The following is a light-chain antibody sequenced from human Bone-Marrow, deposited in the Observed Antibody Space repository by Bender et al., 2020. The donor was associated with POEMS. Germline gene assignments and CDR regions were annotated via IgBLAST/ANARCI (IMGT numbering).Light chain of an antibody. J-gene: IGLJ3*02. V-gene: IGLV2-23*01. Sequence: QSALTQPASVSGSPGQSITISCTGSSRDVGSSNLVSWYQQHPGKAPKLMIYEASKRPSGVSNRFSGSKSGNTASLTISGLQAEDEADYYCCSYAGYSTLLFGGGTKLTVL. CDR3: CSYAGYSTLL. CDR1: SRDVGSSNL. CDR2: EAS.